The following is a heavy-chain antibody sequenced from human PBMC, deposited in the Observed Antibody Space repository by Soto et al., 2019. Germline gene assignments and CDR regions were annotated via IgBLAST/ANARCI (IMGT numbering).Heavy chain of an antibody. D-gene: IGHD6-19*01. CDR1: GGTLSKHA. Sequence: QVQLVQSGAEVKKPGSSVKVSCKASGGTLSKHAITRVRRAPGQGLEWLGGIIPMFGIPNYSQKFQGRVTIPADDSTNTSHMELNSLTSEDTAIYYCARGGTSGWLKGAYDVWGKGTMVTVS. V-gene: IGHV1-69*01. J-gene: IGHJ3*01. CDR2: IIPMFGIP. CDR3: ARGGTSGWLKGAYDV.